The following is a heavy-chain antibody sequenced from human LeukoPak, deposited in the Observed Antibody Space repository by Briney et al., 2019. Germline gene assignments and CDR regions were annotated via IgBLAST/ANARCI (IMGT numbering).Heavy chain of an antibody. CDR1: GGSISSYY. Sequence: SETLSLTCTVSGGSISSYYWSWIRQPPGKGLEWIGYIYYSGSTNYNPSLKGRVTISVDTSKNQFSLKLSSVTAADTAVYYCAREAVAGWGPYYFDYWGQGTLVTVSS. V-gene: IGHV4-59*01. CDR3: AREAVAGWGPYYFDY. J-gene: IGHJ4*02. CDR2: IYYSGST. D-gene: IGHD6-19*01.